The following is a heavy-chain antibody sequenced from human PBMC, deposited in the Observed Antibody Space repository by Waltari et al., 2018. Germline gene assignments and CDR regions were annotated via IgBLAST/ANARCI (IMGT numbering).Heavy chain of an antibody. CDR2: IYTSGST. CDR3: ARVKIAAAGPPDY. Sequence: QVQLQESGPGLVKPSQTLSLTCTVSGGSISSGSYYWSWIRQPAGKGLEWIGYIYTSGSTNYNPSLKSRVTISVDTSKNQFSLKLSSVTAADTAVYYCARVKIAAAGPPDYRGQGTLVTVSS. D-gene: IGHD6-13*01. V-gene: IGHV4-61*09. CDR1: GGSISSGSYY. J-gene: IGHJ4*02.